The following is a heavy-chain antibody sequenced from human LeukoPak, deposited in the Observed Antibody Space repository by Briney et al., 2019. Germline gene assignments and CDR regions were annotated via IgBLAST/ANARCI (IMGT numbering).Heavy chain of an antibody. V-gene: IGHV3-23*01. Sequence: GGSLRLSCAASGFTFSSYSMSWVRQAPGKGLEWVSGIGGSTYYRDSVKGRFTISRDNSKNTLYLQMNSLRVEDTAVYYCAISSGSYDYWGQGTLVTVSS. J-gene: IGHJ4*02. CDR2: IGGST. CDR3: AISSGSYDY. CDR1: GFTFSSYS. D-gene: IGHD1-26*01.